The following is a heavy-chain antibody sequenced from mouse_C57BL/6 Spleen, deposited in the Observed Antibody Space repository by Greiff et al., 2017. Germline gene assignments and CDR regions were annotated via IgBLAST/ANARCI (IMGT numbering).Heavy chain of an antibody. D-gene: IGHD2-1*01. CDR3: ARSVYGNPYYFDY. J-gene: IGHJ2*01. CDR1: GYSFTDYN. CDR2: INPNYGPT. Sequence: EVKLVESGPELVKPGASVKISCKASGYSFTDYNMNWVKQSNGKSLEWIGVINPNYGPTSYNQKFKGKATLTVDQSSSTAYMQLNSLTSEDSAVYYCARSVYGNPYYFDYWGQGTTLTVSS. V-gene: IGHV1-39*01.